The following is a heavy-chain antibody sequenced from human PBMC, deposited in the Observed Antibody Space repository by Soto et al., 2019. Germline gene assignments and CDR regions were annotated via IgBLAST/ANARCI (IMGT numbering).Heavy chain of an antibody. Sequence: PGGSLRLSCSASGFTFSNYGMHWVRQAPGKGLGWVAVISYDGSSKYYADSVKGRFTISRDNSKNTLYLQMNSLRADDTAVYYCEKDRLFGGRYYYFEYWGQGTLVTVSS. CDR2: ISYDGSSK. CDR1: GFTFSNYG. CDR3: EKDRLFGGRYYYFEY. J-gene: IGHJ4*02. V-gene: IGHV3-30*18. D-gene: IGHD1-26*01.